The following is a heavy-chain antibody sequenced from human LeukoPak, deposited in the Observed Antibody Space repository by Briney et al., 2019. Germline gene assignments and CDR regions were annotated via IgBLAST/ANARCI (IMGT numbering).Heavy chain of an antibody. CDR1: GYTFSAYY. Sequence: ASVKVSCKASGYTFSAYYMHWVRQAPGQGLEWMGRINPNSGGTNYAQNFQGRVNMTRDTSISTAYMELSRLRTDDTAVYSFERAESSSGWYTDYCGQATLVTVPS. CDR2: INPNSGGT. J-gene: IGHJ4*02. D-gene: IGHD6-19*01. CDR3: ERAESSSGWYTDY. V-gene: IGHV1-2*06.